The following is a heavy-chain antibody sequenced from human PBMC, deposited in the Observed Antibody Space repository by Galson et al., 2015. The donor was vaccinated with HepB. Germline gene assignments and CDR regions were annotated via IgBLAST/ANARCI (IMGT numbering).Heavy chain of an antibody. Sequence: SLRLSCAASGFTFSNAWMNWVRQAPGKGLEWVGRIKSKPDGGTRDYAAPVKGRFTISRDDSKNTVYLQMNSLKTEDTAMYYCTTGGLSYFSDYWGQGTLVTVSS. J-gene: IGHJ4*02. CDR2: IKSKPDGGTR. CDR3: TTGGLSYFSDY. CDR1: GFTFSNAW. D-gene: IGHD1-26*01. V-gene: IGHV3-15*07.